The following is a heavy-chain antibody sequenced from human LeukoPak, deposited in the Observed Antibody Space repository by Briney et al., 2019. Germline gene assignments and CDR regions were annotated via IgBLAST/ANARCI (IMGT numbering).Heavy chain of an antibody. CDR2: ISVDTGNT. CDR3: ARGACSGGVCYPSNYYHYYYIDV. J-gene: IGHJ6*03. CDR1: GYILSSYG. Sequence: ASLKVSCKASGYILSSYGISCVRQAPGQGLEWMGWISVDTGNTNYAQNLQGRLTMTSDTSTNTAYMELRSLRPDDTAVYYCARGACSGGVCYPSNYYHYYYIDVWGRGTTVTVS. D-gene: IGHD2-15*01. V-gene: IGHV1-18*04.